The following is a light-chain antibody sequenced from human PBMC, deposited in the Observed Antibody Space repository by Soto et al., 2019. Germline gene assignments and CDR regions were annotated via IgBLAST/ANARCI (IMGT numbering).Light chain of an antibody. V-gene: IGKV3-15*01. J-gene: IGKJ1*01. CDR1: ESVNNY. CDR3: QQYNNWWT. CDR2: GAS. Sequence: EIVMTQSPATLSVSRGERATLSCRASESVNNYLAWFQQKPGQAPRLLIYGASTRATGIPARFSGSGSGTEFTLTISSLQSEDFAVYYCQQYNNWWTFGQGTKVDI.